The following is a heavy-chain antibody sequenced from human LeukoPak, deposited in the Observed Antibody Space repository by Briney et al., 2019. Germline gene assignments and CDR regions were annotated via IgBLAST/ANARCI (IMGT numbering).Heavy chain of an antibody. V-gene: IGHV6-1*01. CDR1: GDRVSSNSAA. Sequence: SQTLSLTCAISGDRVSSNSAAWNWIRRSPSRGLEWLGRTYYRSKWKNDYAVFVKSRTTINPDTSKNQFTLQMNSVTPEDTAVYYCARDSDAVDAFDIWGQGTMVTVSS. CDR2: TYYRSKWKN. CDR3: ARDSDAVDAFDI. J-gene: IGHJ3*02. D-gene: IGHD6-19*01.